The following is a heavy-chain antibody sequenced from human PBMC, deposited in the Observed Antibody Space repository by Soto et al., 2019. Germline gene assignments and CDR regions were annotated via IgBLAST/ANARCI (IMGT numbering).Heavy chain of an antibody. CDR3: AKPYYPGSGRRDYYYYYGMDV. D-gene: IGHD3-10*01. V-gene: IGHV3-23*01. CDR2: LSAIGGVT. Sequence: GGSLRLSCAASGFTFRSYAMSWVRQAPGKGLEWVSSLSAIGGVTYYADSVQGRFTISGDSSETTLYLQMNSLRAEDAAIYYCAKPYYPGSGRRDYYYYYGMDVWGQGTTVTVSS. CDR1: GFTFRSYA. J-gene: IGHJ6*02.